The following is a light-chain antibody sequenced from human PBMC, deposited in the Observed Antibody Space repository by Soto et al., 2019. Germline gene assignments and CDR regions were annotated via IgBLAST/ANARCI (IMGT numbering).Light chain of an antibody. CDR3: QQYHDFQYS. V-gene: IGKV1-5*03. CDR1: QNIGSW. Sequence: DIQMTQSPSTLSASVGDGVTITCRASQNIGSWLAWYQQKPGEAPKLLISKATNLQSGVPSRFSGSGSGTDFTLTILTLQHVHSATYFCQQYHDFQYSFGPGNQLDI. CDR2: KAT. J-gene: IGKJ2*01.